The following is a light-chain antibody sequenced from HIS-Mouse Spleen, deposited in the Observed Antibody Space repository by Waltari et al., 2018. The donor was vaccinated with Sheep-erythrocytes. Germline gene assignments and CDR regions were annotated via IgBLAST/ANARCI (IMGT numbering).Light chain of an antibody. Sequence: QSALTQPRSVSGSPGQSVTISCTGTSSVVGGYNYFSWYQQPPGKAPKLMIYDVSKRPSGVPDRFSGSKSGNPASLTIAGLQAEDEADYYCCSYAGSYNHVFATGTKVTVL. CDR1: SSVVGGYNY. CDR3: CSYAGSYNHV. V-gene: IGLV2-11*01. CDR2: DVS. J-gene: IGLJ1*01.